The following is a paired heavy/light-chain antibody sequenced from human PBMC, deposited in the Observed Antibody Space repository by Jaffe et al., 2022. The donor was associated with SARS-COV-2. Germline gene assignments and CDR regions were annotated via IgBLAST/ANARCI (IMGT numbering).Heavy chain of an antibody. D-gene: IGHD6-13*01. CDR1: GFTFSTYG. CDR2: ISNGGGNK. Sequence: QVQLVESGGGVVQPGGSLRLSCAASGFTFSTYGMQWVRQAPGKGLEWVAVISNGGGNKFYGDSVKGRFTISRDNSKNTLYLQMSSLRAEDTAVYYCAKDGGRAVAGTFDYWGQGTLVTVSS. V-gene: IGHV3-30*18. CDR3: AKDGGRAVAGTFDY. J-gene: IGHJ4*02.
Light chain of an antibody. CDR1: QSLVHSDGNTY. J-gene: IGKJ2*01. V-gene: IGKV2-24*01. CDR2: KIS. CDR3: MQATQFPHT. Sequence: DVVMTQTPLSSPVTLGQPASISCRSSQSLVHSDGNTYLSWFQQRPGQPPRLLIYKISNRFSGVPDRFSGSGAGTDFTLKISRVEAEDVGVYYCMQATQFPHTFGQGTKLEIK.